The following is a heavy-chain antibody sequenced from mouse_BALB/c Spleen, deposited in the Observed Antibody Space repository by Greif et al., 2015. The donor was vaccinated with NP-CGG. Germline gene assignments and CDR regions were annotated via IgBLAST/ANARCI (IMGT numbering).Heavy chain of an antibody. CDR3: ARPRDYYGSLYAMDY. J-gene: IGHJ4*01. CDR2: ISNGGGST. Sequence: EVKLEESGGGLVQPGGSLKLSCATSGFTFSDYYMYWVRQTPEKRLEWVAYISNGGGSTYYPDTVKGRFTISRDNAKNTLYLQMSRLKSEDTAIYYCARPRDYYGSLYAMDYWGQGTSVTVSS. D-gene: IGHD1-1*01. V-gene: IGHV5-12*02. CDR1: GFTFSDYY.